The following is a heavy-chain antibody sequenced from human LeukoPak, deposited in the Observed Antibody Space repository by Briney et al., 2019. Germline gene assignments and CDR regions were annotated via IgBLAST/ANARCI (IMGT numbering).Heavy chain of an antibody. CDR2: ISWNSGSI. J-gene: IGHJ4*02. Sequence: PGGSLRLSCAASGFTFDDYAMHWVRQAPGKGLEWVSGISWNSGSIGYADSVKGRFSISRDNAKNSLYLQMNSLRAEDTALYYCAKDAQYSSGWFDYWGQGTLVTVSS. V-gene: IGHV3-9*01. CDR3: AKDAQYSSGWFDY. CDR1: GFTFDDYA. D-gene: IGHD6-19*01.